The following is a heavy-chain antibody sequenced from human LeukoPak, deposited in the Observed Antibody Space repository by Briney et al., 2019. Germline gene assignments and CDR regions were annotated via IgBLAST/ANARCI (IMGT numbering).Heavy chain of an antibody. CDR3: ASCGGEHDFRTRLRSPGDFDY. CDR2: ISSSGSTI. Sequence: GGSLRLSCAASGFTFSDYYMSWIRQAPGKGLEWVSYISSSGSTIYYADSVKGRFTISRDNAKNSLYLQMNSLRAEDTAVYYCASCGGEHDFRTRLRSPGDFDYWGQGTLVTVSS. CDR1: GFTFSDYY. V-gene: IGHV3-11*04. J-gene: IGHJ4*02. D-gene: IGHD4-17*01.